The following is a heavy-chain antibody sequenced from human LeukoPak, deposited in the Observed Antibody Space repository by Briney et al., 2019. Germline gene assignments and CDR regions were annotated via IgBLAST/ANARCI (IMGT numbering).Heavy chain of an antibody. Sequence: PSETLSLTCTVSGGSISSYYWSWIRQPPGKGLEWIGYIYYSGSTNYNPSLKSRVTISVDTSKNQFSLKLSSVTAAETAVYYCARTTEGYCRGGSCFYYYYYMDVWGKGTTVTVSS. J-gene: IGHJ6*03. CDR3: ARTTEGYCRGGSCFYYYYYMDV. D-gene: IGHD2-15*01. CDR1: GGSISSYY. V-gene: IGHV4-59*01. CDR2: IYYSGST.